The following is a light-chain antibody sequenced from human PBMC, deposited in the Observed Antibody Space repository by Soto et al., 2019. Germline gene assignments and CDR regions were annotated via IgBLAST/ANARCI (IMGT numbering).Light chain of an antibody. CDR1: QSVSTY. V-gene: IGKV3D-15*01. Sequence: EIVVTQSPATLSVSPGERATLSCRASQSVSTYLAWYQQKPGQAPRLLVYGASPRATGIPARFSGSGSGTEFTLTISSLQSEDFAVYYCQQYNNWPLSFGQGTKVDIK. J-gene: IGKJ1*01. CDR2: GAS. CDR3: QQYNNWPLS.